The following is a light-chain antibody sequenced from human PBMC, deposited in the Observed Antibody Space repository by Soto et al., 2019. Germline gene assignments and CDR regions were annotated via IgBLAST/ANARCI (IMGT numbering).Light chain of an antibody. CDR2: GVT. J-gene: IGLJ2*01. CDR1: SSDIGVFNY. V-gene: IGLV2-14*01. Sequence: QSVLTQPASVSGSPGQSITISCTGSSSDIGVFNYVSWYQQTPGNAPKIIIFGVTNRPSGVSNRFSGSKSGNTASLTISGLQAEDEADYYCSSFASTYTLLFGGGTQLTVL. CDR3: SSFASTYTLL.